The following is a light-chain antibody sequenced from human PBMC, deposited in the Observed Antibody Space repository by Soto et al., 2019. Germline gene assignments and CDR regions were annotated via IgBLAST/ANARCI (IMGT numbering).Light chain of an antibody. V-gene: IGLV2-14*01. CDR3: SSCTSSNTVI. J-gene: IGLJ2*01. Sequence: QSVLTQPAPVSGSPGQSITISCTGTSSDVGGYNYVSWYQQHPGKAPKLMIHEVSNRPSGVSPRFSGSKSGNTASLTISGLQADGEADYYCSSCTSSNTVIFGGGTKLTVL. CDR2: EVS. CDR1: SSDVGGYNY.